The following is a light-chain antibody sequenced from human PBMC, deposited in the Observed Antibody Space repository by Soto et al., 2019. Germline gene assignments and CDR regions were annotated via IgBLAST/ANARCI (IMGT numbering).Light chain of an antibody. Sequence: DIQLTQSPSFLSASVGDRVTITCRASQGIYSHLAWYQQKPGKAPKLLIYAASTLQSGVPSRFSGSRSGTDFTLTVSTLQPDDFATYYCQHHNSYPLTFGGGTKVEIK. CDR3: QHHNSYPLT. V-gene: IGKV1-9*01. CDR1: QGIYSH. CDR2: AAS. J-gene: IGKJ4*01.